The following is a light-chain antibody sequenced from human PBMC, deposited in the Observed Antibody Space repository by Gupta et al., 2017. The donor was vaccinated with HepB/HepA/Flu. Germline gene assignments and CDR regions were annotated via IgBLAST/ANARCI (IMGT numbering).Light chain of an antibody. Sequence: EIVLTQSPATLSLSPGERATLSCRASQSVSSYLDWYQQKPGQAPRLLIYDACNRATGIPARFSGSGDAKDFTLTSSSREDEDCAVYYGQQRSTLITFGGGTKVDIK. V-gene: IGKV3-11*01. CDR3: QQRSTLIT. CDR1: QSVSSY. J-gene: IGKJ4*01. CDR2: DAC.